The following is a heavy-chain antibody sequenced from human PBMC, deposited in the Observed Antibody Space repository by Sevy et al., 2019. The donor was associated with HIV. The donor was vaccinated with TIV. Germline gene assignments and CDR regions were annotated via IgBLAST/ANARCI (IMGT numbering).Heavy chain of an antibody. CDR2: IYPGDSDT. V-gene: IGHV5-51*01. D-gene: IGHD2-2*01. CDR1: GYSFTSYW. CDR3: ARLFHPVVVPAAASVDY. Sequence: GESLKISCKGSGYSFTSYWIGWVRQMPGKGLEWKGIIYPGDSDTRYSPSFQGQVTISADKSISTAYLQWSSLKALDTAMYYCARLFHPVVVPAAASVDYWGQGTLVTVSS. J-gene: IGHJ4*02.